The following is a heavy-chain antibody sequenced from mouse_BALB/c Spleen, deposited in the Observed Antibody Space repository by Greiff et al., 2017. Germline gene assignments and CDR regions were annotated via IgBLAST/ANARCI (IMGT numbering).Heavy chain of an antibody. CDR3: ARKGDGNFFAY. J-gene: IGHJ2*01. Sequence: VQLQQSGAELVKPGASVKLSCTASGFNIKDTFMHWVKQRPEQGLEWIGRIDPANGNTKYDPKFQGKATITADTSSNTAYLQLSSLTSEDTAVYYCARKGDGNFFAYWGQGTTLTVSS. CDR2: IDPANGNT. V-gene: IGHV14-3*02. CDR1: GFNIKDTF. D-gene: IGHD2-1*01.